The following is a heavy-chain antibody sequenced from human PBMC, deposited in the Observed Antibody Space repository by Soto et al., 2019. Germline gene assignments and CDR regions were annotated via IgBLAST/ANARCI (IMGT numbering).Heavy chain of an antibody. J-gene: IGHJ4*02. Sequence: GGSLRLSCAASGFTFSNAWMSWVRQAPGKGLEWVGRIKSKTDGGTTDYAAPVKGRFTISRDDSKNTLYLQMNSLKTEDTAVYYCTEDIVATEIDYWGQGTLVTVSS. CDR1: GFTFSNAW. D-gene: IGHD5-12*01. CDR2: IKSKTDGGTT. V-gene: IGHV3-15*01. CDR3: TEDIVATEIDY.